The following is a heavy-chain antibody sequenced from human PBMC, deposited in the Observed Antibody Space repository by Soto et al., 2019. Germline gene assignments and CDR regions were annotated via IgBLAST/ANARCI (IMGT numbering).Heavy chain of an antibody. V-gene: IGHV4-59*08. CDR2: IYYSGST. Sequence: SETLSLTCTVSGGSISSYYWSWIRQPPGKGLEWIGYIYYSGSTNYNPSLKSRVTISVDTSKNQNSLKMSSVTAADTAVYYCARRYGYSFDYWGQGTLVTVS. D-gene: IGHD1-1*01. J-gene: IGHJ4*02. CDR1: GGSISSYY. CDR3: ARRYGYSFDY.